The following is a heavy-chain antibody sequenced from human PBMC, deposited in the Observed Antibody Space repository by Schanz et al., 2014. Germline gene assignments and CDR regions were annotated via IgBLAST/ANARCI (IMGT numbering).Heavy chain of an antibody. V-gene: IGHV3-72*01. CDR3: VRVRQRFFGMDV. CDR1: GFAFSDHY. D-gene: IGHD3-3*01. Sequence: EVQLVESGGGLVQSGGSLRLSCAASGFAFSDHYMDWVRQAPGKGLEWVGRTGNKVNSYATEYAASVKGRFTISRDDSKNSLYLQMNSLKAEDTAVYFCVRVRQRFFGMDVWGQGTRVTVSS. J-gene: IGHJ6*02. CDR2: TGNKVNSYAT.